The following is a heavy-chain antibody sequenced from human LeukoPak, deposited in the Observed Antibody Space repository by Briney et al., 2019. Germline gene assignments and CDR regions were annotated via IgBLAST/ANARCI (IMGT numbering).Heavy chain of an antibody. CDR3: ARALCSSNSCYWGFDY. J-gene: IGHJ4*02. Sequence: GGSLRLSCAASGFIFSSSEINWVRQAPGKGLEWVSYISSSGSTIFYADSVKGRFTISRDNAKNSLYLQMNSLRAEDTAVHYCARALCSSNSCYWGFDYWGQGTLVTVSS. V-gene: IGHV3-48*03. CDR2: ISSSGSTI. D-gene: IGHD2-2*01. CDR1: GFIFSSSE.